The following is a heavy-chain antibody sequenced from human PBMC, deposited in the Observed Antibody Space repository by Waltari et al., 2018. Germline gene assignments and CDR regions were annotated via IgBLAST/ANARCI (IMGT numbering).Heavy chain of an antibody. V-gene: IGHV1-69-2*01. D-gene: IGHD6-19*01. Sequence: EVQLVQSGAEVKTPGATVKISCKASGSTFTSYYMHWVQQAPGKGLEWMGRVDPEDGETIYAEKFQGRVTITADTSTDTAYMELSSLRSEDTAVYYCATVGSSGWTPFQHWGQGTLVTVSS. CDR1: GSTFTSYY. J-gene: IGHJ1*01. CDR3: ATVGSSGWTPFQH. CDR2: VDPEDGET.